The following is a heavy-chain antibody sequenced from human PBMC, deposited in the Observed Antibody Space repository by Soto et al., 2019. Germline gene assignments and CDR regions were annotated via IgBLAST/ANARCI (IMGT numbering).Heavy chain of an antibody. V-gene: IGHV4-59*01. CDR2: IYYSGST. D-gene: IGHD3-3*01. J-gene: IGHJ5*02. CDR3: ARTLAYYDFWSDREQGFDP. Sequence: SETLSLTCTVSGGSISSYYWSWIRQPPGKGLEWIGYIYYSGSTNYNPSLKSRVTISVDTSKNQFSLKLSSVTAADTAVYYCARTLAYYDFWSDREQGFDPWGQGTLVTVSS. CDR1: GGSISSYY.